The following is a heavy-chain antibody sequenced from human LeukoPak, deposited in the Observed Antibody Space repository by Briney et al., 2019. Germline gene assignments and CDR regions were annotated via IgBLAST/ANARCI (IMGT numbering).Heavy chain of an antibody. CDR3: VRGGYDI. D-gene: IGHD6-13*01. J-gene: IGHJ3*02. CDR1: GFTFSSYA. CDR2: ISSSGNPI. V-gene: IGHV3-48*03. Sequence: GGSLRLSCAASGFTFSSYAMHWVRQAPRKGLEWLSYISSSGNPIKYADSVKGRFTISRDNARNSLYLQMNNLGPEDTALYYCVRGGYDIWGQGTVVTVSS.